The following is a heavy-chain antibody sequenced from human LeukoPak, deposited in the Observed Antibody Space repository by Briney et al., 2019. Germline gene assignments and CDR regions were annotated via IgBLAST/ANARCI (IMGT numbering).Heavy chain of an antibody. Sequence: ASVKVSCKASGYTFTGYYMHWVRQAPGQGLEWMGRINPNSGGTNYAQKFQGRVTMTRDTSISTAYMELSRLRSDDTAVYYCAREVITIFGVVINAEVNDPWGQGTLVTVSS. CDR2: INPNSGGT. CDR3: AREVITIFGVVINAEVNDP. CDR1: GYTFTGYY. D-gene: IGHD3-3*01. V-gene: IGHV1-2*06. J-gene: IGHJ5*02.